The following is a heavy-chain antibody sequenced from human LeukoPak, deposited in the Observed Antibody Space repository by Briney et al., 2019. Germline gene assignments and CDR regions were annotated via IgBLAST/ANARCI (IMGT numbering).Heavy chain of an antibody. V-gene: IGHV3-23*01. J-gene: IGHJ4*02. CDR2: ISGGGGTT. CDR3: AKDRVFYFDSSGYSCDY. CDR1: GFTFSNYA. D-gene: IGHD3-22*01. Sequence: GGSLRLSCAASGFTFSNYAMSWVRQAPGKGLEWVSGISGGGGTTYYADSVEGRFTISRDNSKNTLYLQMHSLRAEDTAVYYCAKDRVFYFDSSGYSCDYWGQGSLVTVSS.